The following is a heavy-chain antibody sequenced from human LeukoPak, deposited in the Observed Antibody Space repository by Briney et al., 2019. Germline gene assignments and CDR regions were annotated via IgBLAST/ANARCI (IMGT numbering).Heavy chain of an antibody. CDR1: GFTFSSYA. J-gene: IGHJ5*02. CDR3: AKGRRDSSGWFWFDP. Sequence: GSLRLSCAASGFTFSSYAMSWVRQAPGKGLEWVSAISGSGGSTYYADSVKGRFTISRDNSKNTLYLQMNSLRAEDTAVYYCAKGRRDSSGWFWFDPWGQGTLVTVSS. V-gene: IGHV3-23*01. CDR2: ISGSGGST. D-gene: IGHD6-19*01.